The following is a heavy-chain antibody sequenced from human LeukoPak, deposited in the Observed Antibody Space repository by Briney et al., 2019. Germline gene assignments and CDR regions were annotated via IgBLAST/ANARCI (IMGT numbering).Heavy chain of an antibody. CDR3: ARVGSIAAAGIAFDI. CDR2: ISPNSGGT. V-gene: IGHV1-2*02. J-gene: IGHJ3*02. Sequence: ASVKVSCKASGYTFTGYYMHWVRQAPGQGLEWMGWISPNSGGTNYAQKFQGRVTMTRDTSISTAYMELSRLRSDDAAVYYCARVGSIAAAGIAFDIWGQGTMVTVSS. CDR1: GYTFTGYY. D-gene: IGHD6-13*01.